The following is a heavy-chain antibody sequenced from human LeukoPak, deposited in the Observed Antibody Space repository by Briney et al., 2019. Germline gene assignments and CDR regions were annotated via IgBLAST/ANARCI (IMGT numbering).Heavy chain of an antibody. CDR1: GGSISNYY. V-gene: IGHV4-59*12. CDR3: ARGPGYSSSWYLSNNWFDP. CDR2: IYNSGST. Sequence: SETLSLTCTVSGGSISNYYWNWIRQSPGRELEWIGYIYNSGSTNYNPSLKSRVTISVDTSKNQFSLKLSSVTAADTAVYYCARGPGYSSSWYLSNNWFDPWGQGTLVTVSS. D-gene: IGHD6-13*01. J-gene: IGHJ5*02.